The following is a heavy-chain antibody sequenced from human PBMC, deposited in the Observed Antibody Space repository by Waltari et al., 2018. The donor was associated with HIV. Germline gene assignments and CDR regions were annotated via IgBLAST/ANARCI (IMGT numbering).Heavy chain of an antibody. CDR3: AREPEERWLHLYYFDY. Sequence: QVQLQQSGPGLVKPSQTLSLTCAISGDSVSSNSAAWNWIRQSPSRGLEWLGRTYYGSKWFNDYAVSVKNRITISPDTSKNQFSLQLNSVTPEDTAVYYCAREPEERWLHLYYFDYWGQGTLVTVSS. J-gene: IGHJ4*02. CDR2: TYYGSKWFN. CDR1: GDSVSSNSAA. D-gene: IGHD5-12*01. V-gene: IGHV6-1*01.